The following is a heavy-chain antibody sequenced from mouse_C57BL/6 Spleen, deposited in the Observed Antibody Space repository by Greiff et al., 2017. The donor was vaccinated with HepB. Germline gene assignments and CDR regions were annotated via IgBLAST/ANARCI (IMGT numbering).Heavy chain of an antibody. CDR1: GYTFTSYW. D-gene: IGHD1-1*01. V-gene: IGHV1-64*01. J-gene: IGHJ1*03. CDR3: ARSPFITTVVARYFDV. Sequence: QVQLQQPGAELVKPGASVKLSCKASGYTFTSYWMHWVKQRPGQGLEWIGMIHPNSGSTNYNEKLKSKATLTVDKSSSTAYMQLSSLTSEDSAVYYCARSPFITTVVARYFDVWGTGTTVTVSS. CDR2: IHPNSGST.